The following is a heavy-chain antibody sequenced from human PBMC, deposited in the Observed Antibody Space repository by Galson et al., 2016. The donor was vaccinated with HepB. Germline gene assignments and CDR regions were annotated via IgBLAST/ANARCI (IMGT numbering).Heavy chain of an antibody. CDR1: GVSIANGNLY. D-gene: IGHD2-2*01. J-gene: IGHJ5*02. Sequence: SETLSLTCTVSGVSIANGNLYWGWIRQSPGKGLEWIGSVYYIGTTDYNPSLKSRVTLSVNTSKNQFYLRLNSVTDTDTSIYYCVTNTTSAPWFGPWGQGTLVTVSS. V-gene: IGHV4-39*01. CDR2: VYYIGTT. CDR3: VTNTTSAPWFGP.